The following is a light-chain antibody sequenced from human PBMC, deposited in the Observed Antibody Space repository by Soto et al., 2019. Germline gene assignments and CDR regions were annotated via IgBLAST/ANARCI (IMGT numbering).Light chain of an antibody. CDR1: SSDIGTYDH. V-gene: IGLV2-14*01. J-gene: IGLJ1*01. CDR2: EVS. Sequence: QSVLTQPASVSGSPGQSITISCTGTSSDIGTYDHVSWYQQHPGRAPQLIIYEVSNRPSGLSNRFSGSKSGNTASLTISGLQAEDEVDYYCCSYTTRSTLVFGSGTKLTVL. CDR3: CSYTTRSTLV.